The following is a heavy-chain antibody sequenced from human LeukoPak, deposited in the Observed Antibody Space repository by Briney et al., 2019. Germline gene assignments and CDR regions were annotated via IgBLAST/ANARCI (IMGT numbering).Heavy chain of an antibody. CDR1: GFTFSSYE. Sequence: GGSLRLSCAASGFTFSSYEMNWARQAPGKGLEWVSYVSGSGSTIYHADSVKGRFITSRDNAKKSVYLQMNSLRAEDTAVYYCARPTTYYDLLSGYYAWYYFDNWGRGTLVTVSS. J-gene: IGHJ4*02. V-gene: IGHV3-48*03. CDR2: VSGSGSTI. CDR3: ARPTTYYDLLSGYYAWYYFDN. D-gene: IGHD3-3*01.